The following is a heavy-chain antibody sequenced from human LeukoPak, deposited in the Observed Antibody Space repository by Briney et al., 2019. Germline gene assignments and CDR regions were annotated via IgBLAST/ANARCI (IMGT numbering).Heavy chain of an antibody. CDR3: ARVGDWNDLVY. V-gene: IGHV4-59*01. D-gene: IGHD1-1*01. CDR1: GGSISNYY. Sequence: SSETLSLTCTVSGGSISNYYWSWIRQPPGKGLEWIGYIFYSGSTNYDPSLKSRATILVDTSNNQFSLKLNSVTAADTAVYYCARVGDWNDLVYWGQGTLVTVSS. J-gene: IGHJ4*02. CDR2: IFYSGST.